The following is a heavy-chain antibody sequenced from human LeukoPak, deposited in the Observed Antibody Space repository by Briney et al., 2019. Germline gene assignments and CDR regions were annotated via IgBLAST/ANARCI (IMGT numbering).Heavy chain of an antibody. CDR1: GFTFSNYW. D-gene: IGHD3-16*01. Sequence: GGSLRLSCAASGFTFSNYWMHWVRQAPGKGLVWVSRLNADGNSITYADSVRGRFTISRDNAKNTLYLQMNSLRVEDTAVYYCVRDVVMIPGLSRFDPWGQGTMVIVSS. J-gene: IGHJ5*02. CDR2: LNADGNSI. V-gene: IGHV3-74*01. CDR3: VRDVVMIPGLSRFDP.